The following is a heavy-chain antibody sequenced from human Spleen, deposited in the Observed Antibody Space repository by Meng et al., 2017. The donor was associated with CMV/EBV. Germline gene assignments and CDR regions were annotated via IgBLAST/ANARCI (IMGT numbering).Heavy chain of an antibody. CDR3: ARDQIAVSGLSYYFDF. J-gene: IGHJ4*02. Sequence: ASVKVSCKASGYSFSNYAISWVRQAPGQGLEWMGWISAHNGNTNYAEKVQGRVTMTTDTSTSTAYMELRSLRPDDTAVYYCARDQIAVSGLSYYFDFWGQGTLVTVSS. CDR1: GYSFSNYA. CDR2: ISAHNGNT. V-gene: IGHV1-18*01. D-gene: IGHD6-19*01.